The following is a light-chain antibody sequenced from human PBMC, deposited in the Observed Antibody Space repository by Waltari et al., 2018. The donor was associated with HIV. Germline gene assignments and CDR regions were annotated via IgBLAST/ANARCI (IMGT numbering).Light chain of an antibody. Sequence: QSVLTQPPSASGTPGQRVTISCSGSSSNIGSNYVYWYQQLPGTAPKLLIYRSNAPPSGVPGRFFGSQCGTSTSPAISGLRSEDEADYYWAAWDDSLSGHVVFGGGTKLTVL. CDR2: RSN. CDR3: AAWDDSLSGHVV. V-gene: IGLV1-47*01. CDR1: SSNIGSNY. J-gene: IGLJ2*01.